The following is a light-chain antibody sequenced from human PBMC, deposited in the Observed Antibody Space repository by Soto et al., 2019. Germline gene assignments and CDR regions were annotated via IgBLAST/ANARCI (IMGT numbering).Light chain of an antibody. CDR3: QKYNSAPLT. CDR1: QDISNY. J-gene: IGKJ1*01. CDR2: AAS. Sequence: DIQMTQSPSSLSASAGDRVTITCRANQDISNYLAWYQQKPGKVPILLIYAASTLQSGVPSRFSGSGSGTDFTLTISSLQPEDVATYYCQKYNSAPLTFGQGTKVEIK. V-gene: IGKV1-27*01.